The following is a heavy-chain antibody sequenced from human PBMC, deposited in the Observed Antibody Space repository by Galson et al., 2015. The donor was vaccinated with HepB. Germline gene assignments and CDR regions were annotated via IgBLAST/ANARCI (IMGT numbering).Heavy chain of an antibody. J-gene: IGHJ5*02. Sequence: SLRLSCAASGFSFNSYDMHWVRQVPGNGLEWVAVVSYDGNNKEYSYSVKGRFTISRDDSKNTLYLQINSVRDEDTAVYYCAKGGIIRGVVVITSGIDLWGQGTLVTASS. CDR3: AKGGIIRGVVVITSGIDL. D-gene: IGHD2-21*01. CDR1: GFSFNSYD. V-gene: IGHV3-30*18. CDR2: VSYDGNNK.